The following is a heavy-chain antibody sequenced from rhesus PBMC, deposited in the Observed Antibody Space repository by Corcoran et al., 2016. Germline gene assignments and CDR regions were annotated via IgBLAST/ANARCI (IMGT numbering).Heavy chain of an antibody. CDR1: GFTFGSYA. CDR2: IIPLVGIT. J-gene: IGHJ1*01. V-gene: IGHV1-198*02. D-gene: IGHD3-28*01. Sequence: QVQLVQSGAEVKKPGASVKVSCKASGFTFGSYAINWVRQAPGQGLEWMGVIIPLVGITNDAEKFQGRVTITADTSTSTAYMGLSSLRSEDTAVYYCARGPHYYDSGYYTGEYFEFWGQGALVTVSS. CDR3: ARGPHYYDSGYYTGEYFEF.